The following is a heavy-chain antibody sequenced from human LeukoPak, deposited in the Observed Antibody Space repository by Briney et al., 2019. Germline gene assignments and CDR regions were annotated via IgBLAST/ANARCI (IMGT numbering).Heavy chain of an antibody. CDR2: IIPIFGTA. CDR1: GGTFSSYA. V-gene: IGHV1-69*13. J-gene: IGHJ4*02. CDR3: ARGITMVRGVIISPVGYFDY. Sequence: ASVKVSCKASGGTFSSYAISWVRQAPGQGLEWMGGIIPIFGTANYAQKFQGRVTITADESTSTAYMELSSLRSEDTAVYYCARGITMVRGVIISPVGYFDYWGQGTLDTVSS. D-gene: IGHD3-10*01.